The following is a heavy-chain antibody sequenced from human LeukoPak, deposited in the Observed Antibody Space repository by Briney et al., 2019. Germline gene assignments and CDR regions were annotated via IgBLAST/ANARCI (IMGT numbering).Heavy chain of an antibody. CDR3: ARDPTLRYFDWLFRGDAFDI. CDR1: GGSISSYY. CDR2: IYTSGGT. Sequence: PSETLSLTCTVSGGSISSYYWSWIRQPAGKGLEWIGRIYTSGGTNYNPSLKSRVTMSVDTSKNQFSLKLSSVTAADTAVYYCARDPTLRYFDWLFRGDAFDIWGQGTMVTVSS. D-gene: IGHD3-9*01. V-gene: IGHV4-4*07. J-gene: IGHJ3*02.